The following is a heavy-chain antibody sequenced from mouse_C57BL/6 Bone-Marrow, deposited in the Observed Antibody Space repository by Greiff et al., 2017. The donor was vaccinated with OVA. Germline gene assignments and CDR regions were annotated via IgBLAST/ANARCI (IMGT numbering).Heavy chain of an antibody. CDR3: ARRDGYPLFAY. V-gene: IGHV1-59*01. CDR2: IDPSDSYT. D-gene: IGHD2-3*01. J-gene: IGHJ3*01. CDR1: GYTFTSYW. Sequence: QVQLKQPGAELVRPGTSVKLSCKASGYTFTSYWMHWVKQRPGQGLEWIGVIDPSDSYTNYNQKFKGKATLTVDTSSSTAYMQLSSLTSEDSAVYYCARRDGYPLFAYWGQGTLVTVSA.